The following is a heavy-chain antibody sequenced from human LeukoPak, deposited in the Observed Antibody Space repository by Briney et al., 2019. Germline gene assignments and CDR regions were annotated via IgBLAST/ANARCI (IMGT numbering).Heavy chain of an antibody. CDR1: GGSISSSSYY. Sequence: SETLSLTCTVSGGSISSSSYYWGWIRQPPGKGLEGIGSIYYSGSTYYNPSLKSRVTISVDTSKNQFSLKLSSVTAADTAVYYCARELGWGTPYFDYWGQGTLVTVSS. CDR2: IYYSGST. D-gene: IGHD7-27*01. CDR3: ARELGWGTPYFDY. V-gene: IGHV4-39*07. J-gene: IGHJ4*02.